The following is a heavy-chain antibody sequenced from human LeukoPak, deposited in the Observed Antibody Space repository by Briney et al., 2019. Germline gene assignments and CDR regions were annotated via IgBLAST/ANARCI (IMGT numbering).Heavy chain of an antibody. CDR1: GGTFSGYA. CDR2: IIPIFGTA. CDR3: ASGYDYYFDY. D-gene: IGHD5-12*01. V-gene: IGHV1-69*05. J-gene: IGHJ4*02. Sequence: SVKVSCKASGGTFSGYAISWVRQAPGQGLEWMGGIIPIFGTANYAQKFQGRVTITTDESTSTAYMELSSLRSEDTAVYYCASGYDYYFDYWGQGTLVTVSS.